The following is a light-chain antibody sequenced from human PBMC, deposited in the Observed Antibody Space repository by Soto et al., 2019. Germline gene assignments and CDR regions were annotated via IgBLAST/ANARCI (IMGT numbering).Light chain of an antibody. CDR2: WSS. Sequence: DIVMTQSPDSLSVSLGERATIKCRSSQSVLHRSNGNNYIAWYQQKPGQPPKLLIYWSSTRDSGVPDRFIGSGSGTDFTLTVSSLQAEDVAVYYCQQLFDSPITFGQGTRLEIK. CDR3: QQLFDSPIT. V-gene: IGKV4-1*01. CDR1: QSVLHRSNGNNY. J-gene: IGKJ5*01.